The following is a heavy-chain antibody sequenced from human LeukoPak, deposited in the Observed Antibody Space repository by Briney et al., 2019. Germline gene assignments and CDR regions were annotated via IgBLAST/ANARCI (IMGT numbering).Heavy chain of an antibody. J-gene: IGHJ4*02. CDR2: INPNSGGT. D-gene: IGHD6-13*01. V-gene: IGHV1-2*06. Sequence: ASVKVSSKASGYTFTGYYMHWVRQAPGQGLEWMGRINPNSGGTNYAQKFQGRVTMTRDTSISTAYMELSRLRSDDTAVYYCAIPFQEQQLVEIDYWGQGTPVTVSS. CDR1: GYTFTGYY. CDR3: AIPFQEQQLVEIDY.